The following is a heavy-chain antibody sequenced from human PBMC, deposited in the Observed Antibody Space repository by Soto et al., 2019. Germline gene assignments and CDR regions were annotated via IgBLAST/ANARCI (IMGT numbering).Heavy chain of an antibody. CDR3: ARHLGPNYYDSSGTAGFDAFDI. CDR2: IDPCDSYT. V-gene: IGHV5-10-1*01. Sequence: PGESLKISCKGSGYSFTSYWISWVRQMPGKGLEWMGRIDPCDSYTNYSPSFQGHVTISADKSISTAYLQWSSLKASDTAMYYCARHLGPNYYDSSGTAGFDAFDIWGQGTMVTVSS. CDR1: GYSFTSYW. J-gene: IGHJ3*02. D-gene: IGHD3-22*01.